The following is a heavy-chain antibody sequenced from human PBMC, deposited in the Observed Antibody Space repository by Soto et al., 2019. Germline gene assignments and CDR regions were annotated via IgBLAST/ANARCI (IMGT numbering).Heavy chain of an antibody. CDR3: ARCGVVRGVSRSSDWFDP. CDR1: GYTFTSYY. CDR2: INPSGGST. Sequence: GASGKVSCKASGYTFTSYYMHWVRQAPGQGLEWMGIINPSGGSTSYAQKFQGRVTMTRDTSTSTVYMELSSLRSEDTAVYYCARCGVVRGVSRSSDWFDPWGQGTLVTVSS. D-gene: IGHD3-10*01. J-gene: IGHJ5*02. V-gene: IGHV1-46*01.